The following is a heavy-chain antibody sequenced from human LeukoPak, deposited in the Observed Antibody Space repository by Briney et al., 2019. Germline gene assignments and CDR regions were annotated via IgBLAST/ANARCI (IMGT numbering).Heavy chain of an antibody. D-gene: IGHD2-2*01. CDR1: GFTFSSYS. CDR2: ISSSSSYI. J-gene: IGHJ3*02. CDR3: ARVHCSSTSCRDAFDI. V-gene: IGHV3-21*01. Sequence: PGGSLRLSCAASGFTFSSYSMNWVRQAPGKGLEWVSSISSSSSYIYYADSVKGRFTISRDNAKNSLYLQMNSLRAEDTAAYYCARVHCSSTSCRDAFDIWGQGTMVTVSS.